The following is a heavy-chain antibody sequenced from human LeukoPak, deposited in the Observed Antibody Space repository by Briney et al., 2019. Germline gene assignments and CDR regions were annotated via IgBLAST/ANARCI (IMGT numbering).Heavy chain of an antibody. CDR1: GYTFTSYG. V-gene: IGHV1-18*01. CDR3: ATGRGGVVIAPPTGV. Sequence: ASVKVSCKASGYTFTSYGISWVRQAPGQGLEWMGWISAYNGNTNYAQKLQGRVTMTTDTSTSTAYMELSSLRSEDTAVYYCATGRGGVVIAPPTGVWGHGTMVTVSS. CDR2: ISAYNGNT. D-gene: IGHD2/OR15-2a*01. J-gene: IGHJ3*01.